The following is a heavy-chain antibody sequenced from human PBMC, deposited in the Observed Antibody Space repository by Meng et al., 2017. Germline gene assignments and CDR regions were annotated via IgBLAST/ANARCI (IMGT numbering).Heavy chain of an antibody. CDR3: AKSPIVVVAATYYFDY. CDR2: ISSSGSTI. D-gene: IGHD2-15*01. CDR1: GFTFSDYY. Sequence: GGSLRLSCAASGFTFSDYYMSWIRQAPGKGLEWVSYISSSGSTIYYADSVKGRFTISRDNAKNSLYLQMSSLRAEDTAVYYCAKSPIVVVAATYYFDYWGQGTLVTVSS. V-gene: IGHV3-11*04. J-gene: IGHJ4*02.